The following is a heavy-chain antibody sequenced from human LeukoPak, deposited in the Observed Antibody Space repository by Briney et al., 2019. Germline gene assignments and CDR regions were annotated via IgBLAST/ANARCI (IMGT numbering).Heavy chain of an antibody. CDR3: VKEPSGANVVPADAFDF. CDR2: VSGTGENI. J-gene: IGHJ3*01. V-gene: IGHV3-23*02. Sequence: GGSLRLSCVASGFTFKNFAMNWVRQAPGKGLEWVSGVSGTGENIYYGDSVKGRFTISRDNSRNTLYLQMNSLRVDDMGVYYCVKEPSGANVVPADAFDFWGQGTMVTVSS. CDR1: GFTFKNFA. D-gene: IGHD2-2*01.